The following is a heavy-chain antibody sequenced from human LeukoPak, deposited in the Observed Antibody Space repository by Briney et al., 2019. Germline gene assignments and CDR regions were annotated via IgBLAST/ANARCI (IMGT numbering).Heavy chain of an antibody. J-gene: IGHJ4*02. D-gene: IGHD5-24*01. V-gene: IGHV5-51*01. CDR1: GYSFSSYW. CDR3: ARASRDGYNQNFDH. Sequence: GESLNISCKGVGYSFSSYWNAWVRQRPGKGLEWMGIIYPGGSETRYDPSFQGQVTISADSSTSTAYLQWSSLRASDTAMYYCARASRDGYNQNFDHWGQGTLVTVSS. CDR2: IYPGGSET.